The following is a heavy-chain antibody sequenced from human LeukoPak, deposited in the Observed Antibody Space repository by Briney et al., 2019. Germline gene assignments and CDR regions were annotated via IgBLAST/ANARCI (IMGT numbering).Heavy chain of an antibody. J-gene: IGHJ4*02. V-gene: IGHV3-23*01. Sequence: GGSLRLSCAASGFTFSSYAMSWVRQAPGKGLEWVSAISGSGGSTYYADSVKGRFTISRDSSKNTLYLQMDSLRAEDTAVYYCAKGQGYNYGDSIDYWGQGTLVTVSS. D-gene: IGHD5-18*01. CDR1: GFTFSSYA. CDR3: AKGQGYNYGDSIDY. CDR2: ISGSGGST.